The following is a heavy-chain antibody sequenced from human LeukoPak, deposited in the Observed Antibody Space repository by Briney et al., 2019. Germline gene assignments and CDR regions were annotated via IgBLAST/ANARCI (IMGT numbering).Heavy chain of an antibody. CDR3: ARTPFAAFDI. CDR2: VYPGDSDP. D-gene: IGHD2-15*01. Sequence: GESLKISCKGSGYSFTNYWIGWVRQMPGKGLEWMGIVYPGDSDPKYSPSFQGQVTLSADKSINTAYLQWSSLKASDTAIYYCARTPFAAFDIWGQGTMVTVSS. CDR1: GYSFTNYW. J-gene: IGHJ3*02. V-gene: IGHV5-51*01.